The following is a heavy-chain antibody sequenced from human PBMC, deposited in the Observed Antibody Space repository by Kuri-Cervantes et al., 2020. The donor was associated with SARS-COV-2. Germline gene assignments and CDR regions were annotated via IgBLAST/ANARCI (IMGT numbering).Heavy chain of an antibody. Sequence: GGSLRLSCAASRFTFNDYVMSWVRQSPGKGLEWVAVISHDGKNKKCIASGKGRFTISRDNSQNTLYLHMKSLRSEDTAMYYCAKDRVGVQDFWGQGTLVTVSS. CDR1: RFTFNDYV. V-gene: IGHV3-30*18. CDR2: ISHDGKNK. D-gene: IGHD2-21*01. CDR3: AKDRVGVQDF. J-gene: IGHJ4*02.